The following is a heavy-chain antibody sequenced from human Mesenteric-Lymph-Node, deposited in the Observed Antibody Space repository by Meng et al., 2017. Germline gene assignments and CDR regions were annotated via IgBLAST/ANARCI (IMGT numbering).Heavy chain of an antibody. CDR2: VNHSGKT. CDR3: ARSFAVTMFDY. V-gene: IGHV4-34*02. J-gene: IGHJ4*02. D-gene: IGHD2-21*02. Sequence: QVQQQQGGEGLWKPSETLSLTWAVDGGRFSSNFWTWNCQGPGRGLEWIGDVNHSGKTNYNPSLKSRVTISVDTSKTQFTLILNSVTAADTGVYDCARSFAVTMFDYWGQGTLVTVSS. CDR1: GGRFSSNF.